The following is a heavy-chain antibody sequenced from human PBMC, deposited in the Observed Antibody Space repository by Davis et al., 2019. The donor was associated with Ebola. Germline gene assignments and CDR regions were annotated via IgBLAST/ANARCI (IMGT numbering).Heavy chain of an antibody. CDR2: FCTAGDT. J-gene: IGHJ3*02. D-gene: IGHD2/OR15-2a*01. CDR1: GFIFRNYV. Sequence: GESLKIPCETSGFIFRNYVMSSVRQAPWKGLEWVSTFCTAGDTYYADSVKGRFAMSRDNSRGTLYLQMNSLRVEDSAIYYGVKDSSNIWFDIWGQGTRITVSS. V-gene: IGHV3-23*01. CDR3: VKDSSNIWFDI.